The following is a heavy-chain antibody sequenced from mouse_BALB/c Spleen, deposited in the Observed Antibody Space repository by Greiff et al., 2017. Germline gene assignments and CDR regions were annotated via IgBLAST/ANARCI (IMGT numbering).Heavy chain of an antibody. CDR2: INPSTGYT. V-gene: IGHV1-7*01. D-gene: IGHD2-4*01. CDR3: ARRPVITTAWFAY. Sequence: VKLQESGAELAKPGASVKMSCKASGYTFTSYWMHWVKQRPGQGLEWIGYINPSTGYTEYNQKFKDKATLTADKSSSTAYMQLSSLTSEDSAVYYCARRPVITTAWFAYWGQGTLVTVSA. J-gene: IGHJ3*01. CDR1: GYTFTSYW.